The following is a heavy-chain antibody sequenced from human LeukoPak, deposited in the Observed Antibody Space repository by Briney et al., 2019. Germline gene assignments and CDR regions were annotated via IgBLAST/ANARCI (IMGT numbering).Heavy chain of an antibody. CDR1: GYIFNIYW. CDR2: VYSDDSET. Sequence: GESLKISCKASGYIFNIYWIGWVRQMPGKGLEWMGIVYSDDSETRYSPSFQGQVTISVDKSITTAYLQWNSLKASDTAIYYCARMFYGQRLRGDGFDIWGQGTMVTVSS. V-gene: IGHV5-51*01. J-gene: IGHJ3*02. CDR3: ARMFYGQRLRGDGFDI. D-gene: IGHD2/OR15-2a*01.